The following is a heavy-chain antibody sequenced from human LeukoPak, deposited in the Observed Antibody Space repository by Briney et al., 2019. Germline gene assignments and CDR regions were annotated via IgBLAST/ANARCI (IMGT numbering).Heavy chain of an antibody. Sequence: SETLSLTCAVYGGSFSGYYWSWIRQPPGKGLEWIGEINHSGSTNYNPSLKSGVTISVDTSKNQFSLKLSSVTAADTAVYYCARLSPPPTAVTTELDYWGQGTLVTVSS. J-gene: IGHJ4*02. CDR3: ARLSPPPTAVTTELDY. V-gene: IGHV4-34*01. D-gene: IGHD4-17*01. CDR1: GGSFSGYY. CDR2: INHSGST.